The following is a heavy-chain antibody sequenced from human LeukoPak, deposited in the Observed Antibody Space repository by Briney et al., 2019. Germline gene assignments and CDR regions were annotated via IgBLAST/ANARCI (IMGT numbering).Heavy chain of an antibody. V-gene: IGHV3-21*01. D-gene: IGHD3-3*01. Sequence: PGGSLRLSCAASGFTFSSYSMNWVRQAPGKGLEWVSSISSSSSYIYYADSVKGRFTISRDNAKNSLYLQMNSLRAEDTAVYYCAVLEYGGSIGAFDIWGQGTMVTVSS. J-gene: IGHJ3*02. CDR1: GFTFSSYS. CDR3: AVLEYGGSIGAFDI. CDR2: ISSSSSYI.